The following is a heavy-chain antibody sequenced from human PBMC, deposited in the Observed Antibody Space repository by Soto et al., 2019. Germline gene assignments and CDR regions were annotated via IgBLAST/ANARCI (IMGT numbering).Heavy chain of an antibody. J-gene: IGHJ4*01. D-gene: IGHD1-1*01. Sequence: GGSLRLPCAFAEVSFGASWMRLVSQAPGEGLVSVSRSNPDGRTINYADSVKGRFTISIDNARNTLYLQMNILRVEDSAVYFCATAGNYRFDNWGLANLVTVSS. CDR1: EVSFGASW. CDR2: SNPDGRTI. CDR3: ATAGNYRFDN. V-gene: IGHV3-74*01.